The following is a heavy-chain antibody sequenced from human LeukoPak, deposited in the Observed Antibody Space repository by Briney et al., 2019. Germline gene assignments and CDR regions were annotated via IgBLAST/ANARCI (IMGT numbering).Heavy chain of an antibody. V-gene: IGHV3-30*02. CDR1: GFTFSSYG. J-gene: IGHJ4*02. D-gene: IGHD2-15*01. Sequence: GGSLRLSCAASGFTFSSYGMHWVRQAPGKGLEWVAFIRYDGSNKYYADSVKGRFTISRDNSKNTPYLQMNSLRAEDTAVYYCAKLVVSVDYWGQGTLVTVSS. CDR3: AKLVVSVDY. CDR2: IRYDGSNK.